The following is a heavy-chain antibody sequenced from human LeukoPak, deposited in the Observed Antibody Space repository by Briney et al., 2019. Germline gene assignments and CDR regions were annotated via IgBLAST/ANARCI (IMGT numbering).Heavy chain of an antibody. D-gene: IGHD1-26*01. J-gene: IGHJ3*02. CDR3: ARGLVGATYLRAFDI. V-gene: IGHV4-59*08. CDR1: GGSISSYY. CDR2: IYYSGST. Sequence: SETLFLTCTVSGGSISSYYWSWIRQPPGEGLEWIGYIYYSGSTNYNPSLKSRVTISVDTSKNQFSLKLSSVTAADTAVYYCARGLVGATYLRAFDIWGQGTMVTVSS.